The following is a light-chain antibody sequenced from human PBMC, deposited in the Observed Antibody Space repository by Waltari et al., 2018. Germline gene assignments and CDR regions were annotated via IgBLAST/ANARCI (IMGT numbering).Light chain of an antibody. J-gene: IGLJ2*01. CDR3: QSYDTTLSVV. V-gene: IGLV1-40*01. CDR2: GVH. Sequence: QSVLTQPPSVSGAPGQRVTISCSGSGSNIGAGYDVPWYRQLPGNAPTLPIYGVHTRPPGGSDRSTGYQFKTSASLAIAGLQADDEADYYCQSYDTTLSVVFGGGTKLTVL. CDR1: GSNIGAGYD.